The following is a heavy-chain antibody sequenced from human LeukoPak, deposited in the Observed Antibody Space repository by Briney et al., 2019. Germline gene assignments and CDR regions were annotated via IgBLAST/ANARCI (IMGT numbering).Heavy chain of an antibody. CDR2: IYTSGST. CDR1: GGSISSGSYY. D-gene: IGHD3-22*01. CDR3: ARLIVEVNWFDP. V-gene: IGHV4-61*02. Sequence: SQTLSLTCAVSGGSISSGSYYWIWIRQPTGKGLEWTGRIYTSGSTNYNPSLKSRVTISVDTSKNQFSLTLSSVTAADTAVYYCARLIVEVNWFDPWGQGTLVTVSS. J-gene: IGHJ5*02.